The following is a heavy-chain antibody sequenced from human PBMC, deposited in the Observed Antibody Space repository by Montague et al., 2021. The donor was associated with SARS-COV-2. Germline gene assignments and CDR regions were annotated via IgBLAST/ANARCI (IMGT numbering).Heavy chain of an antibody. Sequence: TLSLTCTVSGDSITSKTHYWDWVRQPAGKGLEWTGRLLTSGAANFXPSLKSRLTISRDTSKNEFYLKLSSVTAADTAAYYCARDSPHFDFWRGHYGDKYYMDIWGKGTTVTVS. V-gene: IGHV4-61*02. CDR3: ARDSPHFDFWRGHYGDKYYMDI. CDR2: LLTSGAA. D-gene: IGHD3-3*01. J-gene: IGHJ6*03. CDR1: GDSITSKTHY.